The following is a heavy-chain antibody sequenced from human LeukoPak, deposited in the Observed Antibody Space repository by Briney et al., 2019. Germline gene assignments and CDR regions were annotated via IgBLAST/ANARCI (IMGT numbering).Heavy chain of an antibody. J-gene: IGHJ5*02. D-gene: IGHD6-13*01. CDR2: IIPIFGTA. CDR1: GGTFSSYA. Sequence: GASVKVSCKASGGTFSSYAISWVRQAPGQGLEWMGGIIPIFGTANYALKFQGRVTITTDESTSTAYMELSSLRSEDTAVYYCASQGYSSSWRGNWFDPWGQGTLVTVSS. CDR3: ASQGYSSSWRGNWFDP. V-gene: IGHV1-69*05.